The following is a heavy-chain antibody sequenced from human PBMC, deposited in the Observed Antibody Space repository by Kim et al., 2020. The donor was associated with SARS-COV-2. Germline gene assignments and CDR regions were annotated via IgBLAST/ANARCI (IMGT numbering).Heavy chain of an antibody. CDR1: GFTFDDHI. D-gene: IGHD6-19*01. J-gene: IGHJ4*02. CDR2: ISWDGRNT. CDR3: GKGRGSGWTGTIDH. Sequence: GGSLRLSCAASGFTFDDHIMNWVRQSPGKGLEWVSLISWDGRNTYYADSVKGRFTISRDNSNNSLFLQMNSLTTEDTAFYYCGKGRGSGWTGTIDHWGQGTLVTVSS. V-gene: IGHV3-43*01.